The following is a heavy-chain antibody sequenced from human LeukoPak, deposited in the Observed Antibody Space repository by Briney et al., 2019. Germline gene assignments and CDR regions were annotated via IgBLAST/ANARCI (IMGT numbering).Heavy chain of an antibody. CDR3: AKIGVTGSWFFDL. CDR2: ISANSVYT. CDR1: GFTFSNHG. J-gene: IGHJ2*01. D-gene: IGHD3-3*01. Sequence: GGSLRLSCVASGFTFSNHGMSWVRRDPGKGLEWVSSISANSVYTYYAASVKGRFTISRDNSKNTLFLQMNNMGAEDTAIYFCAKIGVTGSWFFDLWGRGTLLSVSS. V-gene: IGHV3-23*01.